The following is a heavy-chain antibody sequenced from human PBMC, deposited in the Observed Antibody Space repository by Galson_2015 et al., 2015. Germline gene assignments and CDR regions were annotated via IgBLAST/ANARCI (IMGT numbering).Heavy chain of an antibody. J-gene: IGHJ4*01. Sequence: TLRLSCAVSGFTFSSYAMGWVRQAPGTGLEGVSSIGDSGANTKYADSVKGRFTISRDNSKNTLYLQMNSLRGDDTAVYYCAKGWPYCSGGYFHGVFDPWGQGTLVTVSS. CDR2: IGDSGANT. V-gene: IGHV3-23*01. CDR3: AKGWPYCSGGYFHGVFDP. CDR1: GFTFSSYA. D-gene: IGHD2-15*01.